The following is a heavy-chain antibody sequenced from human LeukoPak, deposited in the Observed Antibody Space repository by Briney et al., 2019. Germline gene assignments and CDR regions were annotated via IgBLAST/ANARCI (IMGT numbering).Heavy chain of an antibody. J-gene: IGHJ6*03. CDR3: ARGEDGYAATSHYYYYMDV. CDR2: ISSSSSYI. CDR1: GFTFSSYS. Sequence: GGSLRLSCAASGFTFSSYSMNWVRQAPGKGLEWVSSISSSSSYIYYADSVKGRFTISRDNAKNSLYLQMNSLRVEETAVYYCARGEDGYAATSHYYYYMDVWGKGTTVIVSS. D-gene: IGHD5-24*01. V-gene: IGHV3-21*01.